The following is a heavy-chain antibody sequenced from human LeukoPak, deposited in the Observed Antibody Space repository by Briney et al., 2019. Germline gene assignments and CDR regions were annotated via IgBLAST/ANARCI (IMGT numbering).Heavy chain of an antibody. CDR3: AKDRDCSSTSCYVPFDS. Sequence: GGSLRLSCAASGFTFTTYDMTWVRQAPGKGLEWVSGISGSGRTTNYADSVKGRLTISRDNSKNTLFLQMNNLRAEDTAVYYCAKDRDCSSTSCYVPFDSWGQGTLVTVSS. V-gene: IGHV3-23*01. D-gene: IGHD2-2*01. CDR2: ISGSGRTT. CDR1: GFTFTTYD. J-gene: IGHJ4*02.